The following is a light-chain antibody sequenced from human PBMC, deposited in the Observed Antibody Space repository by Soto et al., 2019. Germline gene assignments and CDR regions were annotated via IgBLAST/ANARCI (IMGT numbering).Light chain of an antibody. J-gene: IGKJ1*01. CDR2: GAS. Sequence: EIVLTQSPGTLSLSPGERATLSCRASQSVGNNYLAWYQQKPGQAPRLVIYGASSRGTGIPDRFSASGSGTDFTLTISRLEPEDFAVYFCQQYYSYPWTLGQGTKVDIK. V-gene: IGKV3-20*01. CDR3: QQYYSYPWT. CDR1: QSVGNNY.